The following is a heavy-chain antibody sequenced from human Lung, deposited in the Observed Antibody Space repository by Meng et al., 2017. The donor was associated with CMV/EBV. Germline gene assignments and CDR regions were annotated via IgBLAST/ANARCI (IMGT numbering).Heavy chain of an antibody. CDR2: IGTVGDT. J-gene: IGHJ4*02. CDR1: GFTFSTYD. CDR3: ARARSPTHFDY. Sequence: ESLKISCTASGFTFSTYDFHWVRQPTGQGLEWVSSIGTVGDTYSIGSVKGRFIISREDAKNSVYLQMNGLRDGDTGLYYCARARSPTHFDYWGQGALVTVSS. V-gene: IGHV3-13*01.